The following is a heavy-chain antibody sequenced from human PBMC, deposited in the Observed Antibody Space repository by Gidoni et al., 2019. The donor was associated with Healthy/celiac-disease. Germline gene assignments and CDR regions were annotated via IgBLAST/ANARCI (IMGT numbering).Heavy chain of an antibody. CDR1: GGSFSGYY. D-gene: IGHD2-15*01. V-gene: IGHV4-34*01. Sequence: QVQLQQWGAGLLKPSETLSLTCAVYGGSFSGYYWSWIRQPPGKGLEWIGEINHSGSTNYNPSLKSRVTISVDTSKNQFSLKLSSVTAADTAVYYCASTSAAQYWYFDLWGRGTLVTVSS. CDR3: ASTSAAQYWYFDL. CDR2: INHSGST. J-gene: IGHJ2*01.